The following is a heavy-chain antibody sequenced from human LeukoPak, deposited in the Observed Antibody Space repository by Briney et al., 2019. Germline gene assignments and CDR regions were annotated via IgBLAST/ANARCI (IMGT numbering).Heavy chain of an antibody. V-gene: IGHV3-21*01. Sequence: GGSLRLSCAASGFTFSSYSMNWVRQAPGKGLEWVSSISSSSSYIYYADSVKGRFTISRDNAKNSLYLQMNSLRAEDTAVYYCARDKGSRATQFDYWGQGTLVTVSS. CDR2: ISSSSSYI. D-gene: IGHD1-26*01. J-gene: IGHJ4*02. CDR1: GFTFSSYS. CDR3: ARDKGSRATQFDY.